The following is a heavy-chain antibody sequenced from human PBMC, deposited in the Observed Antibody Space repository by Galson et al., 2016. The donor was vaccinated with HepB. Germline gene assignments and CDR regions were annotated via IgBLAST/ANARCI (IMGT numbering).Heavy chain of an antibody. D-gene: IGHD1-26*01. J-gene: IGHJ4*02. CDR3: ANGGGKREPLDH. CDR1: GRSFTTYT. Sequence: SVKVSCKASGRSFTTYTISWLRQVPGQGLEWMGRIIPFLNLPNYAQKFQGRVRMTADESTSTAYMELSSLRYDDTAVYYCANGGGKREPLDHWGSGTLVTVSS. CDR2: IIPFLNLP. V-gene: IGHV1-69*02.